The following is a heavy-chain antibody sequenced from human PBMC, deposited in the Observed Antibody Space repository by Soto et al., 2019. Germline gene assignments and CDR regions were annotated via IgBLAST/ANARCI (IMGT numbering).Heavy chain of an antibody. CDR2: INHSGST. Sequence: SETLSLTCAVYGGSFSGYYWSWIRQPPGKGLEWIGEINHSGSTNYNPSLKSRVTISVDTSKNQFSLKLSSVTAADTAVYYCARGGVVPAAIRDFDYWGQGTLVTVSS. J-gene: IGHJ4*02. CDR1: GGSFSGYY. CDR3: ARGGVVPAAIRDFDY. D-gene: IGHD2-2*02. V-gene: IGHV4-34*01.